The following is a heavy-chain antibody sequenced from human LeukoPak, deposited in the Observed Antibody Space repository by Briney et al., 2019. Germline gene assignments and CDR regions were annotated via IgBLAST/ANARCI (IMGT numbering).Heavy chain of an antibody. CDR2: INWNGGST. CDR1: GFTFDDYG. J-gene: IGHJ6*03. CDR3: AREDTSGYSGYDYYYYYYMDV. V-gene: IGHV3-20*04. D-gene: IGHD5-12*01. Sequence: GGSLRLSCAASGFTFDDYGMSWVRQAPGKGLEWVSGINWNGGSTGYADSVKGRFTISRDNAKNSLYLQMNSLRAEDTALYYCAREDTSGYSGYDYYYYYYMDVWGKGTTVTVSS.